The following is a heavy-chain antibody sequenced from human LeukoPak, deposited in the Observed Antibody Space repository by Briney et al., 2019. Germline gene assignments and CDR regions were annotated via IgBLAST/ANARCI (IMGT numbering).Heavy chain of an antibody. J-gene: IGHJ4*02. D-gene: IGHD6-13*01. CDR1: GFTFSSYS. Sequence: GGSLRLSCAASGFTFSSYSMKWVRQAPGKGLEWVSSISSSSAYIYYADSVKGRFTISRDNAKNSLYLQMNSLRAEDTALYYCARGPRGVAAATHQYWGQGTLVTVSS. CDR3: ARGPRGVAAATHQY. CDR2: ISSSSAYI. V-gene: IGHV3-21*01.